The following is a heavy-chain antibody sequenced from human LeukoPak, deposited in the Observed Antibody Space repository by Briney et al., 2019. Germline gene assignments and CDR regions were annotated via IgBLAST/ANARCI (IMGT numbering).Heavy chain of an antibody. CDR2: IYYSGST. D-gene: IGHD5-12*01. Sequence: SETLSLTCTVSGGSISSSSYYWGWIRQPPGKGLEWIGSIYYSGSTYYNPSLKSRVTISVDTSKNQFSLKLSSVTAADTAVYYCANPLGGVATISRWGQGTLVTVSS. V-gene: IGHV4-39*01. CDR3: ANPLGGVATISR. J-gene: IGHJ4*02. CDR1: GGSISSSSYY.